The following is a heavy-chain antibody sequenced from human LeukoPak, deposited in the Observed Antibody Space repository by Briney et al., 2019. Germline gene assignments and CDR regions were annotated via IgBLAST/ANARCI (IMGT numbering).Heavy chain of an antibody. Sequence: GGSLRLSCAASGFTFADAWMNWVRQAPGKGLEWVASTNPDGNKKYSADSVKGRFTISRDNAENSLYLQMNSLRVEDTAFYYCARDLAYSRLDYWGQGMLVTVSS. CDR3: ARDLAYSRLDY. CDR2: TNPDGNKK. J-gene: IGHJ4*02. V-gene: IGHV3-7*01. CDR1: GFTFADAW. D-gene: IGHD5-18*01.